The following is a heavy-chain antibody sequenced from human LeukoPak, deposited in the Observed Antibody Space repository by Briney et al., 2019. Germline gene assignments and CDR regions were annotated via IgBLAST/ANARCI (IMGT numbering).Heavy chain of an antibody. V-gene: IGHV3-23*01. CDR3: AKDQTLWRGAFDI. CDR2: ISCSGGST. Sequence: PGGSLRLSCAASGFTFSSYAMSWCRQAPGKELEWCSAISCSGGSTYYADSVKGRFTISRDNSKNPLYLQMNSLRAEDTAVYYCAKDQTLWRGAFDIWGQGTMVTVSS. D-gene: IGHD3-16*01. J-gene: IGHJ3*02. CDR1: GFTFSSYA.